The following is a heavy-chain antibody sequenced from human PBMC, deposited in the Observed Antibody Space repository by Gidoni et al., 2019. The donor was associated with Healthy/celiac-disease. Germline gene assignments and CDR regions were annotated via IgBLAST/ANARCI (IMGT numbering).Heavy chain of an antibody. CDR2: INHSGST. D-gene: IGHD6-19*01. Sequence: QVQLQQWGAGLVKPSETLSLTCAVYGGSFSGYYWSWIRQPPGKGLEWIGEINHSGSTNYNPSLKSRVTISVDTSKNQFSLKLSSVTAADTAVYYCARSAGVGYSSGWYGQSLDYWGQGTLVTVSS. J-gene: IGHJ4*02. CDR1: GGSFSGYY. V-gene: IGHV4-34*01. CDR3: ARSAGVGYSSGWYGQSLDY.